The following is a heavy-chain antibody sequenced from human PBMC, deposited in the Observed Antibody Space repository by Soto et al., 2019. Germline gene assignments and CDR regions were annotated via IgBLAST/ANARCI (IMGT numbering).Heavy chain of an antibody. Sequence: SETLSLTCTVSGGSISSYYWSWIRQPPGKGLEWSGYIYYSGSTNYNPPLKSRVTISLDTSNNHLSLKLSSVSAADTAVYYCERAPYYYDSSGYYGAYYYYGMDVWGQGTTAAVSS. J-gene: IGHJ6*02. CDR2: IYYSGST. CDR1: GGSISSYY. CDR3: ERAPYYYDSSGYYGAYYYYGMDV. D-gene: IGHD3-22*01. V-gene: IGHV4-59*01.